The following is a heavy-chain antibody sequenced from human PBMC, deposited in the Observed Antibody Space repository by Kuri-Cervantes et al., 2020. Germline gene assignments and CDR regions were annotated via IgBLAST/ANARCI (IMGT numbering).Heavy chain of an antibody. J-gene: IGHJ4*02. CDR3: ARPTNIGYYDYVWGSYRYTGYFDY. CDR1: GFTFSSYA. V-gene: IGHV3-9*01. Sequence: GGSLRLSCAASGFTFSSYAMHWVRQAPGKGLEWVSGISWNSGSIGYADSVKGRFTISRDNAKNSLYLQMNSLRAGDTAVYYCARPTNIGYYDYVWGSYRYTGYFDYWGQGTLVTVSS. CDR2: ISWNSGSI. D-gene: IGHD3-16*02.